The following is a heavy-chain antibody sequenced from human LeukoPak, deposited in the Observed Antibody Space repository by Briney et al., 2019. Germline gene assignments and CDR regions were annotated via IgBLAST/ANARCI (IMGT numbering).Heavy chain of an antibody. CDR3: AKYGSGSYGPGTQPDYFDY. Sequence: PGGSLRLSCAASGFTFSSYAMSWVRQAPGKGLEWVSAISGSGGSTYYADSVKGRFTISRDNSKNTLYLQKNSLRAEDTAVYYCAKYGSGSYGPGTQPDYFDYWGQGTLVTVSS. CDR1: GFTFSSYA. CDR2: ISGSGGST. D-gene: IGHD3-10*01. J-gene: IGHJ4*02. V-gene: IGHV3-23*01.